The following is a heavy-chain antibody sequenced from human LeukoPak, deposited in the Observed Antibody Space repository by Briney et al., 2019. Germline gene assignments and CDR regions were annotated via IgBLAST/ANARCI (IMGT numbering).Heavy chain of an antibody. V-gene: IGHV3-30-3*01. D-gene: IGHD3-9*01. CDR1: GFTFSSYA. Sequence: GGSLRLSCAASGFTFSSYAMHWVRQAPGKGLEWVAVISYDGSNKYYADSVKGRFTISRYNSKNTLYLQMNSLRAEDTAVYYCARERLGLIRYFDWLLDVWGKGTTVTVSS. CDR2: ISYDGSNK. CDR3: ARERLGLIRYFDWLLDV. J-gene: IGHJ6*04.